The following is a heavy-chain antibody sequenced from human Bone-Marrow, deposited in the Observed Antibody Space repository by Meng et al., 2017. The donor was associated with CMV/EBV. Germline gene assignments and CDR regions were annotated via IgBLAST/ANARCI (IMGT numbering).Heavy chain of an antibody. CDR2: INPNSGDT. Sequence: ASVKVSCKASGYTFIGYYIHWVRQAPGQGLEWMGWINPNSGDTNYAQRFQGRVTMTRDTSISTAYMELSRLRSDDTAVYYCARDWHSHYSPPNWLDPWGQGTLVTVSS. D-gene: IGHD2-15*01. CDR1: GYTFIGYY. V-gene: IGHV1-2*02. J-gene: IGHJ5*02. CDR3: ARDWHSHYSPPNWLDP.